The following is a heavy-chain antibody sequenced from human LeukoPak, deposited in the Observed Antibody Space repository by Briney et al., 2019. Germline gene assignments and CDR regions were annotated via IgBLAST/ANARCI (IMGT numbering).Heavy chain of an antibody. D-gene: IGHD2-21*01. CDR3: APRVVVIAAPFDY. CDR1: GFPFSTYG. J-gene: IGHJ4*02. Sequence: PGGSLRLSCAASGFPFSTYGMHWVRQAPDKGLEWVAFIRYDGSNKSYSDSVKGRFTISRDNSKNTLYLQMNSLRVDDTAVYYCAPRVVVIAAPFDYWGQGTLVTVSS. CDR2: IRYDGSNK. V-gene: IGHV3-30*02.